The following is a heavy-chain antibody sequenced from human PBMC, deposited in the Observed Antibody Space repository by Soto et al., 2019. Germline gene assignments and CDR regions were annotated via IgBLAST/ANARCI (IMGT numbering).Heavy chain of an antibody. CDR1: GGTFSTYT. D-gene: IGHD3-22*01. Sequence: QVQLVLSGAEVKKPGSSVKVSCKASGGTFSTYTISWVRQAPGQGLEWMGGIIPIFGPADYAQKFQGRVTITADESTSTAYMELSSLRSEDTAVYYCARVDGSGYYYAYWGQGTLVTVSS. J-gene: IGHJ4*02. CDR3: ARVDGSGYYYAY. CDR2: IIPIFGPA. V-gene: IGHV1-69*01.